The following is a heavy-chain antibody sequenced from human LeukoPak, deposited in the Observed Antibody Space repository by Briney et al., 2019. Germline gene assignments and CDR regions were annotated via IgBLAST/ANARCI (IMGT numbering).Heavy chain of an antibody. V-gene: IGHV3-23*01. CDR2: ISGSGGST. CDR1: GFTFSSYA. D-gene: IGHD3-22*01. J-gene: IGHJ5*02. CDR3: AEGAGWLLQGVWFDP. Sequence: PGGSLRLSCAASGFTFSSYAMSWVRQAPGKGLEWVSAISGSGGSTYYADSVKGRLTISRDNSKNTLYLQMNSLRAEDTAVYYCAEGAGWLLQGVWFDPWGQGTLVTVSS.